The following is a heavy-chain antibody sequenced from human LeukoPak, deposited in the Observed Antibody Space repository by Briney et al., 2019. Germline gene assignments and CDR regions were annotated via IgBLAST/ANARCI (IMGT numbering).Heavy chain of an antibody. Sequence: SETLSLTCTVSGVSISSYYWSWIRQPPGKGRVWIGYIYYTGSTDYNPSLKSRVAISVDTSKNQFSLKLSSVTAADTAVYYCARGSKAAPGTFDYWGQGTLVTVSS. CDR2: IYYTGST. V-gene: IGHV4-59*01. CDR1: GVSISSYY. CDR3: ARGSKAAPGTFDY. D-gene: IGHD6-13*01. J-gene: IGHJ4*02.